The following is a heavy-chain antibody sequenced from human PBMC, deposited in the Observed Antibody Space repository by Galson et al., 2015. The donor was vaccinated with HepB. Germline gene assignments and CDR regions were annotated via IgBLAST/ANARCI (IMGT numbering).Heavy chain of an antibody. J-gene: IGHJ6*02. Sequence: CAISGDSVSSNSAAWIWIRQSPSRGLEWLGRTYYRSKWYNDYAVSVKSRITINPDTSKNQFSLHLNSVTPDDTAVYYCARDGPWYYYGMDVWGQGTTVTVSS. V-gene: IGHV6-1*01. CDR2: TYYRSKWYN. CDR3: ARDGPWYYYGMDV. CDR1: GDSVSSNSAA.